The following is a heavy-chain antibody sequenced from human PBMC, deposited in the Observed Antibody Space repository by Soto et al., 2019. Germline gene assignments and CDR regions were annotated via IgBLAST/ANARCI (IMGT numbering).Heavy chain of an antibody. CDR2: ISPYTGNT. Sequence: QVQLVQSGDEVKKPGASVKVSCKTYGSIFANYGIAWVRHAPGQGLEWMGGISPYTGNTHSATKIQGRLTMTPDTSTSTAYMDLGSLTSDDTAVYYCVMVDNYGTATPQDVWGKGTTVTVSS. D-gene: IGHD5-12*01. CDR1: GSIFANYG. J-gene: IGHJ6*04. CDR3: VMVDNYGTATPQDV. V-gene: IGHV1-18*01.